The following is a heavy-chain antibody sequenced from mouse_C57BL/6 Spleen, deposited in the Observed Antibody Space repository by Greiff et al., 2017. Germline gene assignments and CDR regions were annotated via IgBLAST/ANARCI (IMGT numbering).Heavy chain of an antibody. D-gene: IGHD1-1*01. CDR3: AGSNGVSYAMDY. V-gene: IGHV1-4*01. J-gene: IGHJ4*01. CDR2: INPSSGYT. Sequence: VQLQQSGAELARPGASVKMSCKASGYTFTSYTMHWVKQRPGQGLEWIGYINPSSGYTKYNQKFKDKATLTADKSSSTAYMQLSSLTSEDSAVYYCAGSNGVSYAMDYWGQGTSVTVSS. CDR1: GYTFTSYT.